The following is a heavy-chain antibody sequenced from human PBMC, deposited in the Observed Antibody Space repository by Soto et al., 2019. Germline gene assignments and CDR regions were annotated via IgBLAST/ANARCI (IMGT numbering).Heavy chain of an antibody. J-gene: IGHJ4*02. CDR2: ISNSGST. CDR3: ATNIGAYLQFLN. D-gene: IGHD3-10*01. V-gene: IGHV4-59*01. Sequence: SETLSLTCTVSGGSIDVYYWSWIRQPPGKGLEWIAYISNSGSTSYNPSLKSRVTISIDTSRNQFSLNLISVTAADTAVYYCATNIGAYLQFLNWGQVTQVTLS. CDR1: GGSIDVYY.